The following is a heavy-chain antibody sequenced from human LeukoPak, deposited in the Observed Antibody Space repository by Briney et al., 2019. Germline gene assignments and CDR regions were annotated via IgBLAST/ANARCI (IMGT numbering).Heavy chain of an antibody. CDR3: APATSSGWWYWFDP. D-gene: IGHD6-19*01. Sequence: EASVKVSCKASGYTFSSYGITWVRQAPGQGLEWMGWISAYNDYTHYAQKFQGRVTMTEDTSTDTAYMELSSLRSEDTAVYYCAPATSSGWWYWFDPWGQGTLVTVSS. V-gene: IGHV1-18*01. CDR2: ISAYNDYT. J-gene: IGHJ5*02. CDR1: GYTFSSYG.